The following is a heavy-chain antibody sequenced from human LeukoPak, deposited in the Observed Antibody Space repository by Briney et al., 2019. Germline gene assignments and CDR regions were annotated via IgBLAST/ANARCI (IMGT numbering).Heavy chain of an antibody. V-gene: IGHV7-4-1*02. CDR2: INTNTGNP. Sequence: EASVTVSFTASGYTFTSYAMNWVRQAPGQGLEWMGWINTNTGNPTYAQGFTGRFVFSLDTSVSTAYLQISSLKAEDTAVYYCARDKLVALVGASGDAFDIWGQGTMVTVSS. D-gene: IGHD1-26*01. CDR3: ARDKLVALVGASGDAFDI. CDR1: GYTFTSYA. J-gene: IGHJ3*02.